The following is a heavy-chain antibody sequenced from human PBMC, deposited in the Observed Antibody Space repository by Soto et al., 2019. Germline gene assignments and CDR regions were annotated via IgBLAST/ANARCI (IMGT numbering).Heavy chain of an antibody. Sequence: EVQLVESGGGLVQPGGSLRLSCVASGFTVSSYWMHGVRQAPGKGLVWVSSISNDGSSIYADPVKGRFTISRDNAKNTLYLQMNSLRAEDTAVYYCARLPNKSPQNWGQGTLVIVSP. J-gene: IGHJ1*01. CDR3: ARLPNKSPQN. CDR1: GFTVSSYW. CDR2: ISNDGSS. V-gene: IGHV3-74*01.